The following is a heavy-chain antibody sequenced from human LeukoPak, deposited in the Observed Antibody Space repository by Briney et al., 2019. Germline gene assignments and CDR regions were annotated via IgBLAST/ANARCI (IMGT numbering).Heavy chain of an antibody. Sequence: GGSLRLSCAASGFTFSSYGMHWVRQASGKGLEWVAVISYDGSNKYYADSVKGRFTISRDNSKNTLYLQMNSLRAEDTAVYYCAKDAGPYSYGYFYYYGMDVWGQGTTVTVSS. D-gene: IGHD5-18*01. CDR2: ISYDGSNK. CDR3: AKDAGPYSYGYFYYYGMDV. CDR1: GFTFSSYG. V-gene: IGHV3-30*18. J-gene: IGHJ6*02.